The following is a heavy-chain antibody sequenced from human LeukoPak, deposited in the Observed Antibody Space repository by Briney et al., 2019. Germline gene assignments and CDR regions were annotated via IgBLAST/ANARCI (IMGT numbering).Heavy chain of an antibody. J-gene: IGHJ6*02. CDR3: AREWIAAAGTNYYYYGMDV. CDR2: INPSGGST. CDR1: GYTFTSYY. D-gene: IGHD6-13*01. Sequence: ASVKVSCKASGYTFTSYYMHWVRQAPGQGLEWMRIINPSGGSTSYAQKFQGRVTMTRDTSTSTVYMELSSLRSEDTAVYYCAREWIAAAGTNYYYYGMDVWGQGTTVTVSS. V-gene: IGHV1-46*01.